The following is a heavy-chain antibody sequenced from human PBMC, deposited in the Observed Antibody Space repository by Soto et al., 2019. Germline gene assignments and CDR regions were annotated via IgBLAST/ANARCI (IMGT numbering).Heavy chain of an antibody. Sequence: PGESLNISCRGFGYGFSTYWIGLVRQMPGKGLEWMGIIFPSDSDTRYSPSFQGQVTISADKSINTAYLHWSSLKTSDTAMYYCARLGSGFDYWGQGTLVTVSS. J-gene: IGHJ4*02. V-gene: IGHV5-51*01. D-gene: IGHD3-10*01. CDR3: ARLGSGFDY. CDR2: IFPSDSDT. CDR1: GYGFSTYW.